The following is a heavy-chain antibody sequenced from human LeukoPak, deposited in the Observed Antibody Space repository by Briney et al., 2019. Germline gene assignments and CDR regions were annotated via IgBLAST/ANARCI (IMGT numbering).Heavy chain of an antibody. J-gene: IGHJ1*01. Sequence: SETLSLTCTVSGGSISSSSYYWGWIRQPPGKGLEWIGSIYYSGSTYYNPSLKSRVTISVDTSKNQFSLKLSSVTAADTAVYYCARTDETAPAEDFQHWGQGTLVTVSS. CDR3: ARTDETAPAEDFQH. V-gene: IGHV4-39*01. CDR1: GGSISSSSYY. CDR2: IYYSGST. D-gene: IGHD2-21*02.